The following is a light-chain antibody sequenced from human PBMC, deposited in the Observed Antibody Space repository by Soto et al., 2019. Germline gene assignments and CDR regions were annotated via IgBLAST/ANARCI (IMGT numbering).Light chain of an antibody. CDR2: SNN. Sequence: QSVLTQPPSASGTPGQRVTISCSGSSSNIGSNTVNWYQQLPVTAPKLLIYSNNQRPSGVPDRFSGSKSGTSASLAISGLHSEDEDDYYCAAWDDSLNGWVFGGGTKLTVL. V-gene: IGLV1-44*01. J-gene: IGLJ3*02. CDR3: AAWDDSLNGWV. CDR1: SSNIGSNT.